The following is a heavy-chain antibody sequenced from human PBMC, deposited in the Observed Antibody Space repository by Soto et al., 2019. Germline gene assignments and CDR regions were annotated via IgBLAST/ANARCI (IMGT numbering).Heavy chain of an antibody. Sequence: GESLKISCKGSGYSFTSYWIGWVRQMPGKGLEWMGIIYPGDPDTRYSPSFQGQVTISADKSISTAYLQWSSLKASDTAMYYCARLGDSSGYYPRHYYFDYWGQGTLVTVSS. CDR1: GYSFTSYW. D-gene: IGHD3-22*01. V-gene: IGHV5-51*01. J-gene: IGHJ4*02. CDR3: ARLGDSSGYYPRHYYFDY. CDR2: IYPGDPDT.